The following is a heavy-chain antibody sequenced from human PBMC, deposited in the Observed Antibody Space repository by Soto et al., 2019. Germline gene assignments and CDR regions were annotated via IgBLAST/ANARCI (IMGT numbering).Heavy chain of an antibody. CDR2: IWYDGSKS. CDR3: ARDVWEGESKRLDV. V-gene: IGHV3-33*01. D-gene: IGHD3-16*01. CDR1: GYTFSGNG. Sequence: QVQLVESGGGVVQPGTSLTLSCEASGYTFSGNGMHWVRQAPGKGLEWVADIWYDGSKSYYADSVKGRFTISRDNSKNTLYLQLNSLRAEDTAVYYCARDVWEGESKRLDVWGQGTTVTVSS. J-gene: IGHJ6*02.